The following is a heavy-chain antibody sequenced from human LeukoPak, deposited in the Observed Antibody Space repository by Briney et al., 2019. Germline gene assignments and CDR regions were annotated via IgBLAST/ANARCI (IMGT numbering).Heavy chain of an antibody. CDR1: GGPFSGYY. Sequence: SETLSLTCAVCGGPFSGYYWSWIRQPPGKGLEWIGEINHSGSTNYNPSLKSRVTILVDTSKNQFSLKLSSVTAADTAVYYCARGSIVGAYFEFWGQGTLVTVSS. V-gene: IGHV4-34*01. D-gene: IGHD1-26*01. CDR3: ARGSIVGAYFEF. J-gene: IGHJ4*02. CDR2: INHSGST.